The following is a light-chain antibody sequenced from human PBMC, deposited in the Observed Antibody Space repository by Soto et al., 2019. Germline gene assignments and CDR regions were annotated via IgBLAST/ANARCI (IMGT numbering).Light chain of an antibody. Sequence: VLTQSPGTLSLSPGERATLSCRASRSVSSSNLAWYQKKPGQAPRVLIYGASTRATGIPDRFSGSGSGSDFTLTISRLEPEDFAVYYCQQYDSPPYTFGQGTNLEIK. CDR2: GAS. CDR1: RSVSSSN. CDR3: QQYDSPPYT. V-gene: IGKV3-20*01. J-gene: IGKJ2*01.